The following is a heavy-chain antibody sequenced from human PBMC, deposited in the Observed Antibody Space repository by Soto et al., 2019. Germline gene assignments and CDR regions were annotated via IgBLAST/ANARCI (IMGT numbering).Heavy chain of an antibody. Sequence: SETLCLTCTVSGSSINSCGYYWGWIRQPPGKELEQIARMFYGGTTYYNPSRKSRATVSVDTSNNQCSLNQRPVDAADTAAHYCARLPSRNLVCYWGQGTLVTVSS. CDR2: MFYGGTT. V-gene: IGHV4-39*01. D-gene: IGHD3-3*01. J-gene: IGHJ4*02. CDR1: GSSINSCGYY. CDR3: ARLPSRNLVCY.